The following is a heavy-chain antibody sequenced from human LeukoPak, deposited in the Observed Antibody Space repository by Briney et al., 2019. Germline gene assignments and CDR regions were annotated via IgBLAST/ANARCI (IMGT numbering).Heavy chain of an antibody. CDR1: GGPINSYY. V-gene: IGHV4-4*07. CDR3: AREINCSGGRCYDH. CDR2: TYSSGSS. D-gene: IGHD2-15*01. J-gene: IGHJ5*02. Sequence: PSETLSLTCTVSGGPINSYYWSWIRQPAGKGLIWLGRTYSSGSSNYNPSLKSRVTMSVDTSKNQFSLKLTSVTAADTAVYYCAREINCSGGRCYDHWGQGTLVTISS.